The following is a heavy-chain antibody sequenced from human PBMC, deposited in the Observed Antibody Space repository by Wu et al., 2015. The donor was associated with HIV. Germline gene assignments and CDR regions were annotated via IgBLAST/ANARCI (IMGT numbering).Heavy chain of an antibody. V-gene: IGHV1-69*05. J-gene: IGHJ4*02. CDR3: ASPRSPGFSSAWPTYFDY. D-gene: IGHD6-19*01. Sequence: QVHLVQSGAEVKKPGSSVKISCKASGNTFNAVNWVRQAPGQGLEWMGGIIPLFGTTEYAQLFQGRVTITTDESTSTAYMRLSSLRSEDTAVYFCASPRSPGFSSAWPTYFDYWGQGTLVTVSP. CDR2: IIPLFGTT. CDR1: GNTFNA.